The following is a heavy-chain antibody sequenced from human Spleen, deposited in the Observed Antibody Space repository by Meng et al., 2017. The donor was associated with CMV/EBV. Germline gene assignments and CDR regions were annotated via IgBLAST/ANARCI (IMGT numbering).Heavy chain of an antibody. CDR2: ISYDGSNK. D-gene: IGHD3-22*01. J-gene: IGHJ4*02. V-gene: IGHV3-30-3*01. CDR1: GFTFSSYA. CDR3: TKDLAYYLDSYGYLYYFDS. Sequence: GGSLRLSCAASGFTFSSYAMHWVRQAPGKGLEWVAVISYDGSNKYYADSVKGRFTISRDNSKNTLYLQMNSLRADDAAVYYCTKDLAYYLDSYGYLYYFDSWGQGTQVTVSS.